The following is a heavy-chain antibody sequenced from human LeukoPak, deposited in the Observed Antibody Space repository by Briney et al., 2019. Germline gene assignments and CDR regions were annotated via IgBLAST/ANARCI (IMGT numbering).Heavy chain of an antibody. J-gene: IGHJ4*02. CDR3: AGGGGQLELDY. V-gene: IGHV3-7*03. Sequence: PGGSLRLSCAASGFTFSSYWMSWVRQAPGKGLEWVANIKQDGSEKYYVDSVKGRFTTSRDNSKNTLYLQMNSLRAEDTAVYYCAGGGGQLELDYWGQGTLVTVSS. CDR1: GFTFSSYW. D-gene: IGHD1-1*01. CDR2: IKQDGSEK.